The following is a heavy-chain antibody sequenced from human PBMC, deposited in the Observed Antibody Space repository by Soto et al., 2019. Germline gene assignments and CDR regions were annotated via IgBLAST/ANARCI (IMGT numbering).Heavy chain of an antibody. CDR2: IIPIFGTA. D-gene: IGHD1-26*01. Sequence: SVKVSCKASGGTFSSYAISWVRQAPGQGLEWMGGIIPIFGTANYAQKFQGRVTITADESTSTAYMELSSLRSEDTAVYYCARPGSGSYLGYDAFDLWGQGTMVTVSS. CDR3: ARPGSGSYLGYDAFDL. V-gene: IGHV1-69*13. J-gene: IGHJ3*01. CDR1: GGTFSSYA.